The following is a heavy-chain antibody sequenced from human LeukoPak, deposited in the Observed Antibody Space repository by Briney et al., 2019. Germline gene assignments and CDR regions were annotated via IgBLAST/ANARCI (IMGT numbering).Heavy chain of an antibody. D-gene: IGHD6-19*01. Sequence: SETLSLTCTVSGGSISSYYWSWIRQPPGEGLEWIGYIYYSGSTNYNPSLKSRVTISVDTSKNQFSLKLSSVTAADTAVYYCARSSPWGIAVAGLDYWGQGTLVTVSS. CDR2: IYYSGST. CDR1: GGSISSYY. V-gene: IGHV4-59*01. J-gene: IGHJ4*02. CDR3: ARSSPWGIAVAGLDY.